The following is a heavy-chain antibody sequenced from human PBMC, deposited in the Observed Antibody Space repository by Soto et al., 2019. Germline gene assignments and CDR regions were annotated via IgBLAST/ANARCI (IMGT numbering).Heavy chain of an antibody. CDR2: ISYDGSNK. CDR1: GFTFSSYA. CDR3: ARDPGMTMVRGVIITSEGGYFDY. V-gene: IGHV3-30-3*01. D-gene: IGHD3-10*01. Sequence: QVQLVESGGGVVQPGRSLRLSCAASGFTFSSYAMHWVRQAPGKGLEWVAVISYDGSNKYYADSVKGRFTIPRDNSKNTLYLQMNSLRAEDTAVYYCARDPGMTMVRGVIITSEGGYFDYWGQGTLVTVSS. J-gene: IGHJ4*02.